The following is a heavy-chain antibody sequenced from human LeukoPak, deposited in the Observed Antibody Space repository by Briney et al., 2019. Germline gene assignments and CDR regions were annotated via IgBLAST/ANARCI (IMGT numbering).Heavy chain of an antibody. CDR1: GGSISSYY. J-gene: IGHJ6*03. CDR3: ARASYYDPPRAYYYMDV. D-gene: IGHD3-3*01. CDR2: IYTIGST. V-gene: IGHV4-4*09. Sequence: SETLSLTCTVSGGSISSYYWSWIRQPPGKGLEWIGYIYTIGSTNYNPSLKSRVTISVDTSKNQFSLKLSSVTAADTAVYYCARASYYDPPRAYYYMDVWGKGTTVTVSS.